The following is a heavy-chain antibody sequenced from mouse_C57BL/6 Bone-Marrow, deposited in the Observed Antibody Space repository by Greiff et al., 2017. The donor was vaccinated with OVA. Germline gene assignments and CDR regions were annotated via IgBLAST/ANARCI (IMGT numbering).Heavy chain of an antibody. D-gene: IGHD1-1*01. Sequence: VKLQESGPELVKPGASVKISCKASGYTFTDYYINWVKQRPGQGLEWIGWIFPGSGSTYYNEKFKGKATLTVDKSSSTAYMLLSSLTSEDSAVYFCASPYYYGSSPDYWGQGTTLTVSS. CDR1: GYTFTDYY. CDR3: ASPYYYGSSPDY. CDR2: IFPGSGST. V-gene: IGHV1-75*01. J-gene: IGHJ2*01.